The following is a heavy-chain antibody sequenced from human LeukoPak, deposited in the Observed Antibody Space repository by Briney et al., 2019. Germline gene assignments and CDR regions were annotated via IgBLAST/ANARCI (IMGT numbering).Heavy chain of an antibody. D-gene: IGHD2-2*01. V-gene: IGHV3-74*01. Sequence: GGSLRLSCAASGFTFSSYWMYWVRQAPGKGLMWVSRITSDGSSTSYADSVEGRFTISRDNAKNTLYLQMNSLRAEDTAVYYCARRYCSSTSCLLDYWGQGTLVTVSS. CDR1: GFTFSSYW. CDR3: ARRYCSSTSCLLDY. J-gene: IGHJ4*02. CDR2: ITSDGSST.